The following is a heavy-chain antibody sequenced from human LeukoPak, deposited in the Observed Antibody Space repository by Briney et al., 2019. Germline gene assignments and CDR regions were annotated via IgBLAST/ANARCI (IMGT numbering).Heavy chain of an antibody. CDR3: AIPGVSDY. J-gene: IGHJ4*02. V-gene: IGHV1-2*02. Sequence: ASVKVSCKASGYTFTGYYMQWVRQAPGQGLEWMGWINPNSGGTNYAQKFQGRVTMTRGTSISTAYMELSGLRSEDTAVYYCAIPGVSDYWGQGTLVTVSS. CDR1: GYTFTGYY. CDR2: INPNSGGT.